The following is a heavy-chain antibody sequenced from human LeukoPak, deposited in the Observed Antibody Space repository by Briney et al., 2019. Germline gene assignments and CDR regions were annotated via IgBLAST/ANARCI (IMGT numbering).Heavy chain of an antibody. D-gene: IGHD2-21*02. Sequence: ASVKVSCKASGYTFTSYYMHWVRQAPGQGLEWMGIINPSGGSASYTHKFQGRVTMTRDTSTSTVYMELSSLRSEDTAVYYCARFNCGGDCYTDYWGQGTQVTVSS. CDR1: GYTFTSYY. CDR2: INPSGGSA. V-gene: IGHV1-46*01. CDR3: ARFNCGGDCYTDY. J-gene: IGHJ4*02.